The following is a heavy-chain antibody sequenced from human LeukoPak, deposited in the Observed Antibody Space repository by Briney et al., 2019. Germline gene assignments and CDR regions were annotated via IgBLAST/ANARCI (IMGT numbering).Heavy chain of an antibody. V-gene: IGHV1-2*02. Sequence: ASVKVSFTASGYTFTGYYMHWVRQAPGQGLEWMGWINPNSGGTNYSQKFQGRVTMTRDTSISTAYMELSRLRSDDTAVYYCARDSSSSGFDYWGQGTLVTVSS. CDR1: GYTFTGYY. J-gene: IGHJ4*02. CDR2: INPNSGGT. D-gene: IGHD6-6*01. CDR3: ARDSSSSGFDY.